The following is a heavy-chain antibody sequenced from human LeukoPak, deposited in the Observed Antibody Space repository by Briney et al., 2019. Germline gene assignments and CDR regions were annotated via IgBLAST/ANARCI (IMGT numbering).Heavy chain of an antibody. CDR3: ARANYYGSGKKDLDY. V-gene: IGHV3-53*01. CDR2: IYSGGST. CDR1: GFTLSSKY. D-gene: IGHD3-10*01. Sequence: GGSLRLSCAASGFTLSSKYMSWVRQAPGKGLEGVSVIYSGGSTYYADSVKGRFTISRDNSKNTLYLQMNSLRAEDTAVYYCARANYYGSGKKDLDYWGQGALVTVSS. J-gene: IGHJ4*02.